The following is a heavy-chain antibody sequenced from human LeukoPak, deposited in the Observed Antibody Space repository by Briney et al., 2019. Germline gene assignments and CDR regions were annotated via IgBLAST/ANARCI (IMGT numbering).Heavy chain of an antibody. D-gene: IGHD5-18*01. V-gene: IGHV3-21*01. Sequence: GGSLRLSCAASGFTFSSYSMNWVRQAPGKGLEWVSSISSSSSYIYYADSVKGRFTISRDNAKNSLCLQMNSLRAEDTAVYYCARAEGIQVWSFDYWGQGTLVTVSS. CDR3: ARAEGIQVWSFDY. CDR1: GFTFSSYS. J-gene: IGHJ4*02. CDR2: ISSSSSYI.